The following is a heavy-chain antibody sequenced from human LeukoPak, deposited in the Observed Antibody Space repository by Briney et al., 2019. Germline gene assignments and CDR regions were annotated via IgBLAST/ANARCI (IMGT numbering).Heavy chain of an antibody. CDR1: GFTFSSYW. CDR2: INNDGSNT. CDR3: ARGNAKVDP. J-gene: IGHJ5*02. Sequence: GGSLRLSCAASGFTFSSYWMHWVRHAPGKGLMWVSRINNDGSNTNYADSVKGRFTISRDNAKNTLYLQMNSLRAEDTAVYYCARGNAKVDPWGEGTLVTVSS. V-gene: IGHV3-74*01.